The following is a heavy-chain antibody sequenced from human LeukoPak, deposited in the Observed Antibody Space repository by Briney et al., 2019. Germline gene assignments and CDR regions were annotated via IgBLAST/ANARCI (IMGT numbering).Heavy chain of an antibody. V-gene: IGHV1-8*03. Sequence: GASVKVSCKASGYTFTSYDINWVRQATGQGLEWIGWMNPNSGNTGYAQKFQGRVTITRNTSISTAYMELSSLRSEDTAVYYCARGSASGKWELWRHPDYWGQGTLVTVSS. CDR1: GYTFTSYD. CDR2: MNPNSGNT. J-gene: IGHJ4*02. CDR3: ARGSASGKWELWRHPDY. D-gene: IGHD1-26*01.